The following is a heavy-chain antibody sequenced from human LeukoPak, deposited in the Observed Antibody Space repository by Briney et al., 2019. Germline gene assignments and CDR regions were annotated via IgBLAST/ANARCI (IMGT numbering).Heavy chain of an antibody. CDR2: IYYSGST. V-gene: IGHV4-59*01. J-gene: IGHJ6*03. Sequence: SETLSLTCTVSGGSISSYYWSWIRQPPGKGLEWIGYIYYSGSTNYNPSLKSRVTISVDTSKNQFSLKLSSVTAADTAVYYCARGGGYYDSSHHMDVWGKGTTVTISS. CDR1: GGSISSYY. CDR3: ARGGGYYDSSHHMDV. D-gene: IGHD3-22*01.